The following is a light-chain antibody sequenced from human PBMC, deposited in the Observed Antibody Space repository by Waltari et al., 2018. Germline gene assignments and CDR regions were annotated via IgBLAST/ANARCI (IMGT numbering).Light chain of an antibody. V-gene: IGKV3-15*01. CDR2: EAS. CDR1: QSVSSN. J-gene: IGKJ1*01. CDR3: QHYNNWPPLT. Sequence: DIVMTQSPATLSASPGERATLPCRASQSVSSNLAWYQQKPGQAPRLLIYEASPRATGIPARFSGSGSGTEFTLTISSLQSEDFAVYYCQHYNNWPPLTFGQGTKVEIK.